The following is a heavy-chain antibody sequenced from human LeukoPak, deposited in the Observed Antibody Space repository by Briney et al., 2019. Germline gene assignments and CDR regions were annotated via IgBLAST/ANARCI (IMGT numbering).Heavy chain of an antibody. CDR2: ISAYNGNT. V-gene: IGHV1-18*01. Sequence: ASVKVSCTASGYTFTSYGISWVRQAPGQGLEWMGWISAYNGNTNYAQKLQGRVTMTTDTSTSTAYMELRSLRSDDTAVYYCARVRPYSSSWIVSYFDYWGQGTLVTVSS. J-gene: IGHJ4*02. CDR3: ARVRPYSSSWIVSYFDY. CDR1: GYTFTSYG. D-gene: IGHD6-13*01.